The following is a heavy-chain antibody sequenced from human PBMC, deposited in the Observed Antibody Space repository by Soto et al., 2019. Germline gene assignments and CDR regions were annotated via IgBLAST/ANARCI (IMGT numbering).Heavy chain of an antibody. CDR3: AKPYGRWSGLGGSDYCDY. J-gene: IGHJ4*02. D-gene: IGHD3-3*01. CDR2: TSGSGGST. V-gene: IGHV3-23*01. CDR1: GFTFSSYG. Sequence: EVQLLESGGGLVQPGGSLRLSCAVSGFTFSSYGMSWVRQAPGKGLEWVAATSGSGGSTYYADSVKGRFTISRDNSNNMLYLQINSLSAEDTAVYYCAKPYGRWSGLGGSDYCDYWGKGTLVTISP.